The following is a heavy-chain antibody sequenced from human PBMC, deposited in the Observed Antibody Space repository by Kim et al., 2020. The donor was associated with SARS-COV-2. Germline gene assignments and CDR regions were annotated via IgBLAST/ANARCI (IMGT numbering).Heavy chain of an antibody. CDR3: ARTQSTFGGVIVIYDAFDI. CDR2: INHSGST. V-gene: IGHV4-34*01. Sequence: SETLSLTCAVYGGSFSGYYWSWIRQPPGKGLEWIGEINHSGSTNYNPSLKSRVTISVDTSKNQFSLKLSSVTAADTAVYYCARTQSTFGGVIVIYDAFDIWGQGTMVTVSS. D-gene: IGHD3-16*02. CDR1: GGSFSGYY. J-gene: IGHJ3*02.